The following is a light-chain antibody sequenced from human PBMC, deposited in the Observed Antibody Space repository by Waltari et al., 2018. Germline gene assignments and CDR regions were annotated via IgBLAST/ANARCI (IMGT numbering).Light chain of an antibody. CDR3: CSYAGSPYV. Sequence: QSALTQPASVSGSPGQSITISCTGTSSDVGSYNLVSWYQQHPGKAPKLMIYEVSKRPSGVSNRFSGSKSGNTASLTISGLQAEDEADYFGCSYAGSPYVFGTGTKVTVL. CDR2: EVS. J-gene: IGLJ1*01. V-gene: IGLV2-23*02. CDR1: SSDVGSYNL.